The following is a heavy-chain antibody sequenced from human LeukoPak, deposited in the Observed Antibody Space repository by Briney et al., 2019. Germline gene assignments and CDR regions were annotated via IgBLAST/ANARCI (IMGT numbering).Heavy chain of an antibody. J-gene: IGHJ6*03. CDR1: GGSFSGYY. Sequence: SETLSLTCAVYGGSFSGYYWSWIRQPPGKGLERIGEINHSGSTNYNPSLKSRVTISVDTSKNQFSLKLSSVTAADTAVYYCARHRSGSLEHYYYYMDVWGKGTTVTISS. CDR2: INHSGST. D-gene: IGHD1-26*01. CDR3: ARHRSGSLEHYYYYMDV. V-gene: IGHV4-34*01.